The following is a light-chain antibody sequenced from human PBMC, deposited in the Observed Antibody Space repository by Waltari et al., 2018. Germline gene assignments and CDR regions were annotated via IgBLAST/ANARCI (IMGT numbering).Light chain of an antibody. Sequence: SALTQPASVSGSPGQSITISCTGTSSDVGGYNSVSWYQQHPGKAPKLMIYDVTKRPSGFSARFSGSKSGNTASLTISGLQAEDEADYYCNSYTSSSTLWVFGGGTKLTVL. J-gene: IGLJ3*02. CDR1: SSDVGGYNS. V-gene: IGLV2-14*01. CDR3: NSYTSSSTLWV. CDR2: DVT.